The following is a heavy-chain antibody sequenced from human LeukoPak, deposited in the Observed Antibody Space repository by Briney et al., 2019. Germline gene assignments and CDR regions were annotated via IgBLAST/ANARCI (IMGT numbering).Heavy chain of an antibody. CDR3: ATVLRYFDWLPSNAFDI. J-gene: IGHJ3*02. V-gene: IGHV4-30-4*01. CDR1: GGSISSGGYY. CDR2: VYYSGST. Sequence: EPSQTLSLTCTVSGGSISSGGYYWSWIRQPPGKGLEWIGYVYYSGSTYYNPSLKSRVTISVDTSKNQFSLKLNSVTAADTAVYYCATVLRYFDWLPSNAFDIWGQGTMVTVSS. D-gene: IGHD3-9*01.